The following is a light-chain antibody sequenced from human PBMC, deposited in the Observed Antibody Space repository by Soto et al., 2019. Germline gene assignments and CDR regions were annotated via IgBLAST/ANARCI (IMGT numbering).Light chain of an antibody. CDR3: QQYNDWPLT. Sequence: EIVMTQSPATLSVSPGERATLSCRASQSVSSSLAWYQQKPGQAPRLFIYDASTRATGVPARFSGSGSGTEFTLTISSLQSEDFAVYYCQQYNDWPLTFGGGTKVEIK. CDR1: QSVSSS. J-gene: IGKJ4*01. CDR2: DAS. V-gene: IGKV3-15*01.